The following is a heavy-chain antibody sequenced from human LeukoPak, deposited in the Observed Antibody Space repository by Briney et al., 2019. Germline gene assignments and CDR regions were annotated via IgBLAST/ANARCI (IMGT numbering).Heavy chain of an antibody. J-gene: IGHJ4*02. V-gene: IGHV1-3*01. CDR2: INAGNGNT. D-gene: IGHD6-19*01. CDR3: ARDPPQWLETFDY. CDR1: GYTFTSYA. Sequence: VASVTVSCKASGYTFTSYAMHWVRQAPGQRLEWMGWINAGNGNTKYSQKFQGRVTITRDTSASTAYMELSSLRSEDTAVYYCARDPPQWLETFDYWGQGTLVTVSS.